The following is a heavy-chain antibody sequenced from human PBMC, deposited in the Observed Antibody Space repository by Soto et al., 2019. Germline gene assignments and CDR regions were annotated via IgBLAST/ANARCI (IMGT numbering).Heavy chain of an antibody. J-gene: IGHJ4*02. V-gene: IGHV4-59*01. CDR3: ARQMATLTTFDY. CDR2: ISYSGST. CDR1: GGSISSYY. D-gene: IGHD4-17*01. Sequence: SETLSLTCAVSGGSISSYYWSWIRQPPGKGLEWIGYISYSGSTNYNPSLKSRVTISVDTSKNQFSLKVSSVTAADTAVYYCARQMATLTTFDYWGQGTLVTVSS.